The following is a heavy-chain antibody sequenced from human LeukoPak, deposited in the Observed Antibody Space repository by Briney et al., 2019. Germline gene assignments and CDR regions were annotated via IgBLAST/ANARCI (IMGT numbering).Heavy chain of an antibody. J-gene: IGHJ5*02. V-gene: IGHV1-46*01. CDR2: ISPSGGST. Sequence: ASVKVSCKSFGYTFTGYWMHWVRQAPGQGPEWMGVISPSGGSTIYAQKFKGRVTLTRDMSTSTDYLDLSSLRSEDTAVYYCARDNSVRDEAWWFNPWGQGTMVTVSS. CDR3: ARDNSVRDEAWWFNP. CDR1: GYTFTGYW. D-gene: IGHD5-24*01.